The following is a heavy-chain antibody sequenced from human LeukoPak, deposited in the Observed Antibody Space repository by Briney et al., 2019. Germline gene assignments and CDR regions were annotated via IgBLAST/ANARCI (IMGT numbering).Heavy chain of an antibody. J-gene: IGHJ3*02. CDR1: GFTFSNYA. CDR3: AKGSAIVVVNDAFDI. Sequence: PGGSLRLSCAASGFTFSNYAMAWVRQGPGKGLEWVSAISGSGGSTYYADSVKGRFTISRDNSKNTLYLQMNSLRAEDTAVYYCAKGSAIVVVNDAFDIWGQGTMVTVSS. CDR2: ISGSGGST. D-gene: IGHD3-22*01. V-gene: IGHV3-23*01.